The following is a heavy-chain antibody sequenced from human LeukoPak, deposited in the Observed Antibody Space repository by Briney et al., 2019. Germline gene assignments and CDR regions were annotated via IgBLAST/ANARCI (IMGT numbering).Heavy chain of an antibody. J-gene: IGHJ5*02. Sequence: SETLSLTCAVYGGSFSGYYWSWIRQPPGKGLEWIGEINHSGSTNYNPSLKSRVTISVDTSKNQFSLKLSSVTAADTAVYYCARGYWFDPWGQGSLVTVSS. V-gene: IGHV4-34*01. CDR2: INHSGST. CDR3: ARGYWFDP. CDR1: GGSFSGYY.